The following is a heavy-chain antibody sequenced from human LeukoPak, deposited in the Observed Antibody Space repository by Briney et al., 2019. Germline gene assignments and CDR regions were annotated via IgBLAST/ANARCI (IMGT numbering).Heavy chain of an antibody. D-gene: IGHD3-22*01. J-gene: IGHJ4*02. Sequence: GGNLRFYCAGSGFNFSSAEMIWLRQAPGKGLEWMSYITTHRGVCADAGSVKGRFPTSSDKAKTALFLQMNSRRADDTAVYYCTIVKCHYEGYFEYWGQGTLVTVSS. CDR1: GFNFSSAE. CDR3: TIVKCHYEGYFEY. V-gene: IGHV3-48*03. CDR2: ITTHRGVC.